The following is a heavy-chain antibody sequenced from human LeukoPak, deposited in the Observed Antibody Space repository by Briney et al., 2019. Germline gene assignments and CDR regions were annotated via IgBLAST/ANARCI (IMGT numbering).Heavy chain of an antibody. V-gene: IGHV4-61*01. CDR2: IYYSGST. D-gene: IGHD5-12*01. CDR1: DGSISSSSYY. Sequence: SETLSLTCTVSDGSISSSSYYWGWIRQPPGKGLEWIGNIYYSGSTNYNPSLKSRVTISVDTSKNQFSLKLSSVTAADTAVCYCAREATGMFDYWGQGTLVTVSS. CDR3: AREATGMFDY. J-gene: IGHJ4*02.